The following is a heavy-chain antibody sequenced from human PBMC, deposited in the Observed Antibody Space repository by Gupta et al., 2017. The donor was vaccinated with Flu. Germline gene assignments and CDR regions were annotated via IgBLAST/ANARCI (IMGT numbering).Heavy chain of an antibody. CDR2: ISWNSGSI. Sequence: AMHWARQVPRKGLELVSSISWNSGSIGYGASVKGRFSISRDNAKKSLFLQMNSLRPEDTAFYYCSGGMGSSWFFGGGYWGQGTLVSVPS. CDR3: SGGMGSSWFFGGGY. V-gene: IGHV3-9*01. J-gene: IGHJ4*02. D-gene: IGHD6-13*01. CDR1: A.